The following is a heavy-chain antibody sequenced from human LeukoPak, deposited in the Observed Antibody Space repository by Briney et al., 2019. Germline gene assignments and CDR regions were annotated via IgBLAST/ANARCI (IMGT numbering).Heavy chain of an antibody. D-gene: IGHD3-22*01. CDR2: INAGNGNT. CDR3: ARDLPKYYYDSSPFDY. CDR1: GYTFTSCA. J-gene: IGHJ4*02. Sequence: ASVKVSCKASGYTFTSCAMHWVRQAPGQRLEWMGWINAGNGNTKYSQKFQGRVTMTRDTSTSTVYMELSSLRSEDTAVYYCARDLPKYYYDSSPFDYWGQGTLVTVSS. V-gene: IGHV1-3*01.